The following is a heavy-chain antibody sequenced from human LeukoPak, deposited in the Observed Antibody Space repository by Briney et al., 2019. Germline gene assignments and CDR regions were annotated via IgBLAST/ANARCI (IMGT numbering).Heavy chain of an antibody. J-gene: IGHJ4*02. V-gene: IGHV4-30-2*01. CDR2: IYHSGST. D-gene: IGHD3-22*01. CDR3: ARANYSSGPSYYFDY. Sequence: SETLSLTCAVSGGSISSGGYSWSWIRQPPGKGLEWIGYIYHSGSTYYNPSLKSRVTISVDRSKNQFSLKLSSVTAADTAVNYCARANYSSGPSYYFDYWGQGTLVTVSS. CDR1: GGSISSGGYS.